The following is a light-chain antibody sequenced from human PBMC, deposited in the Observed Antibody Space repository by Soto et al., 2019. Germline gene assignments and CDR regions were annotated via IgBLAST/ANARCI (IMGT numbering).Light chain of an antibody. V-gene: IGLV3-21*04. Sequence: SYKLTQPPSVSVAPGKTARITCGGNNIGSKSVHWYQQKPGQAPVVVMYYDSDRPSGIPERFSGAKSGNTATLTISRVEAGDEADYYCQVWDKSSDHAVFGGGTQLTVL. J-gene: IGLJ7*01. CDR1: NIGSKS. CDR3: QVWDKSSDHAV. CDR2: YDS.